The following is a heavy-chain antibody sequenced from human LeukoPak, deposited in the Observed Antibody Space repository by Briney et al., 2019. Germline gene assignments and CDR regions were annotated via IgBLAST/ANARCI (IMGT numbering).Heavy chain of an antibody. Sequence: GGSLRLSCAASGFTFSSYAMSWVRQAPGEGLEWVSLIYSGGSTYYADSVKGRFTISRDNSKNTLYLQMNSLRAEDTAVYYCARDYYDRPLDYWGQGTLVTVSS. J-gene: IGHJ4*02. CDR3: ARDYYDRPLDY. CDR2: IYSGGST. CDR1: GFTFSSYA. V-gene: IGHV3-66*01. D-gene: IGHD3-22*01.